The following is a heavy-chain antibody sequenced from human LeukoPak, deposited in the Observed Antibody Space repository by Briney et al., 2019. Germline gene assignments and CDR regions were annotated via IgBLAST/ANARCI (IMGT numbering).Heavy chain of an antibody. CDR3: ARVLFYSSGNKSNRVDY. CDR1: GGTFSSYA. D-gene: IGHD6-19*01. CDR2: IIPIFGTA. J-gene: IGHJ4*02. Sequence: SVKVSCKASGGTFSSYAISWVRQAPGQGLEWMGGIIPIFGTANYAQKFQGRVTITADESTSTAYMELSSLRSEDTAVYYCARVLFYSSGNKSNRVDYWGQGTLVTVSS. V-gene: IGHV1-69*13.